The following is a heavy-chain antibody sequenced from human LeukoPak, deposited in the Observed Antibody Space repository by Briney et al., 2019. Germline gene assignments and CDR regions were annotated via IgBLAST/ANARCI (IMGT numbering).Heavy chain of an antibody. D-gene: IGHD5-18*01. CDR1: GFTFSSYA. CDR3: ARVSYGQPKYYFDY. CDR2: ISYDGSNK. Sequence: PTGGSLRLSCAASGFTFSSYAMHWVRQAPGKGLEWVAVISYDGSNKYYADSVKGRFTISKDNSKNTLYLQMNSLRAEDTAVYYCARVSYGQPKYYFDYWGQGTLVTVSS. J-gene: IGHJ4*02. V-gene: IGHV3-30-3*01.